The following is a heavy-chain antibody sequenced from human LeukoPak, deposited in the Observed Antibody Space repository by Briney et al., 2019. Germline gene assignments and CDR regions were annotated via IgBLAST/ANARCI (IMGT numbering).Heavy chain of an antibody. CDR3: ARHLAVRGSRENFDY. Sequence: GESLKISCKGSGYSFTSYWIGWARQMPGKGLEWMGIIYPGDSDTRYSPSFQGQVTISADKSISTAYLQWSSLKASDTAMYYCARHLAVRGSRENFDYWGQGTLVTVSS. CDR1: GYSFTSYW. J-gene: IGHJ4*02. V-gene: IGHV5-51*01. D-gene: IGHD3-10*01. CDR2: IYPGDSDT.